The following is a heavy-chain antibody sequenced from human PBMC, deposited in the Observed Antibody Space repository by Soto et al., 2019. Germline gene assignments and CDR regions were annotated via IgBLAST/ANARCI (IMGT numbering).Heavy chain of an antibody. CDR1: GYTFTSYD. CDR3: ARLKQASAVP. V-gene: IGHV1-8*01. CDR2: RNPNSGNT. J-gene: IGHJ5*02. Sequence: QVQLVQSGAEVKKPGASVKVSCKASGYTFTSYDINWVRLATGQGLEWMGWRNPNSGNTAQAQKFQGTVTMTRTTSISTAYLALTSPRSEDTAVYYCARLKQASAVPWGQGTLVTFSS.